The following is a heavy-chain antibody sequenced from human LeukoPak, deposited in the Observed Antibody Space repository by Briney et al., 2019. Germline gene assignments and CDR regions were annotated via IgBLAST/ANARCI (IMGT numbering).Heavy chain of an antibody. J-gene: IGHJ4*02. CDR2: IYYSGTT. D-gene: IGHD3-22*01. V-gene: IGHV4-59*01. Sequence: SETLSLTCTVSGGSISSYYWSWVRQPPGKGLEWIGYIYYSGTTDYNPSLKSRATISVDTSKNQFSLKLSSLTAADTAVYYCARGDYDSSGYYYYWGQGTLVTVSS. CDR3: ARGDYDSSGYYYY. CDR1: GGSISSYY.